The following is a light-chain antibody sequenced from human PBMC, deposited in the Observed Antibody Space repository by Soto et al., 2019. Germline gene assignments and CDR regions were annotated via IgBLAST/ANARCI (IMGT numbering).Light chain of an antibody. J-gene: IGKJ1*01. CDR2: KAS. CDR1: QTISSW. V-gene: IGKV1-5*03. Sequence: DIQMTQSPSTLSASVGDRVTIICRASQTISSWLAWYQQKGGQAPKLLISKASILDSGVPSRFSGSGSGTEFNLPISSLQPEDFATYYCQQYNSFIWTFGQGTKVDIK. CDR3: QQYNSFIWT.